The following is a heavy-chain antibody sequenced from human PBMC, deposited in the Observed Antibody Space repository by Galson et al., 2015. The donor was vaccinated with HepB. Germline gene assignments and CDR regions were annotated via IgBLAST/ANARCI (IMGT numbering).Heavy chain of an antibody. D-gene: IGHD6-6*01. CDR3: AVDSSSSGLGY. Sequence: SLRLSCAASGFTFSSYAMSWVRQAPGKGLEWVSAISGSGGSTYYADSVKGRFTISRDNSKNTLYLQMNSLRAEDTAVYYCAVDSSSSGLGYWGQGTPVTVSS. CDR2: ISGSGGST. J-gene: IGHJ4*02. CDR1: GFTFSSYA. V-gene: IGHV3-23*01.